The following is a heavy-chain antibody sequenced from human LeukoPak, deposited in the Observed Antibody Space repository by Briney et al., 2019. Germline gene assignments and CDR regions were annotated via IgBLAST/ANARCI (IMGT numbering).Heavy chain of an antibody. Sequence: PSETLSLTCAVYGGSFSGYYWNWIRQPPGKGLEWIGEINHSGNTNYNPSLKSRVTMSVDTSKNQFSLKLSSVTAADTAVYYCVRHSFMKTFEGDNIYFYGMDVWGQGTTVTVSS. CDR1: GGSFSGYY. CDR2: INHSGNT. V-gene: IGHV4-34*01. J-gene: IGHJ6*02. CDR3: VRHSFMKTFEGDNIYFYGMDV. D-gene: IGHD3-16*01.